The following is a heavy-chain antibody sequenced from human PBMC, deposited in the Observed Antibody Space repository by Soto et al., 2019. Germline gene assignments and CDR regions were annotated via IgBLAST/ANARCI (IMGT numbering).Heavy chain of an antibody. V-gene: IGHV1-8*01. J-gene: IGHJ5*02. CDR3: ARMATFVSLNWFDP. CDR2: MNPGSGDT. D-gene: IGHD3-16*01. Sequence: GASVKVSCKASGYSFTNNDVSWVRQATGQGLEWMGWMNPGSGDTGYAQKFQGRVTMTRDISTATAYMELSSLRSDDTATYYCARMATFVSLNWFDPWGQGTLVIVSS. CDR1: GYSFTNND.